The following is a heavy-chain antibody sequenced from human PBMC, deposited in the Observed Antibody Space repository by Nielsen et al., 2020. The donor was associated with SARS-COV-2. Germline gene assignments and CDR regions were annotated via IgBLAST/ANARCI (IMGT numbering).Heavy chain of an antibody. V-gene: IGHV3-30*04. CDR1: GFTFSSYA. D-gene: IGHD3-22*01. CDR3: ARDLGRISMIVVGKNAFDI. J-gene: IGHJ3*02. Sequence: GGSLRLSCAASGFTFSSYAMHWVRQAPGKGLEWVAVISYDGSNKYYADSVKGRFTISRDNSKNTLYLQMNSLRAEDTAVYYCARDLGRISMIVVGKNAFDIWGQGTMVTVSS. CDR2: ISYDGSNK.